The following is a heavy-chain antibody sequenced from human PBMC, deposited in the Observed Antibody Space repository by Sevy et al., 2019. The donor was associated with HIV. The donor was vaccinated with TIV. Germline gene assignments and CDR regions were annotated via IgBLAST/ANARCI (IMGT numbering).Heavy chain of an antibody. CDR3: ATSHSSGLDFDY. D-gene: IGHD6-19*01. Sequence: GGSLRLSCAASGFTVSSNYMSWVRQAPGKGLEWVSAIYSGGSTYYADSVKGRFTISRDNSKNTLYLQMNSLRAEDTAVYYCATSHSSGLDFDYWGQGTLVTVSS. CDR1: GFTVSSNY. V-gene: IGHV3-53*01. J-gene: IGHJ4*02. CDR2: IYSGGST.